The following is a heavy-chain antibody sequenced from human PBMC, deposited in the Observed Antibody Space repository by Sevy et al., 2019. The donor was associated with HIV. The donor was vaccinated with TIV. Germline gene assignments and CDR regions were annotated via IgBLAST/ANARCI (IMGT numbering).Heavy chain of an antibody. D-gene: IGHD6-13*01. CDR1: GFTFSDHY. CDR2: TRNKADSYTT. V-gene: IGHV3-72*01. CDR3: ATHAGLAAAGRVFDY. Sequence: GGSLRLSCAASGFTFSDHYMEWVRQAPGKGLEWVGRTRNKADSYTTEYAASVKGRFTISRDDSKNSLYRQMNSLKTEDTAVYYGATHAGLAAAGRVFDYWGQGTLVTVSS. J-gene: IGHJ4*02.